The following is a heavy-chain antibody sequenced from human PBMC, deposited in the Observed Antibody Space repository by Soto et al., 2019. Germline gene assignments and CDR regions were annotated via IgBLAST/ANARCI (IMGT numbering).Heavy chain of an antibody. CDR2: VSGSGGST. Sequence: EVQLLESVGGLVQTGGSLRLSCAASGSTFSNYAVTWVRQAPWKGLEWVSTVSGSGGSTYYADSVKGRFTISRDNSKNTLYLQKNSLRAEDTAVYYCAKDQGSSWYEIDYWGQGTLVTVSS. CDR3: AKDQGSSWYEIDY. J-gene: IGHJ4*02. CDR1: GSTFSNYA. D-gene: IGHD6-13*01. V-gene: IGHV3-23*01.